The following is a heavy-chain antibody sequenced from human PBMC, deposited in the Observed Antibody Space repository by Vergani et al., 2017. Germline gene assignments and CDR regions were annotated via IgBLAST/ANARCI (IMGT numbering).Heavy chain of an antibody. CDR2: INSDGSST. CDR1: GFTFSSYW. D-gene: IGHD3-3*01. V-gene: IGHV3-74*01. CDR3: ARGDNVLRFLEWLPFDY. J-gene: IGHJ4*02. Sequence: EVQLVESGGGLVQPGGSLRLSCAASGFTFSSYWMHWVRQAPGKGLVWVSRINSDGSSTSYADSVKGRFTISRDNAKNTLYLQMNSLRAEDTAVYYCARGDNVLRFLEWLPFDYWGQGTLVTVSS.